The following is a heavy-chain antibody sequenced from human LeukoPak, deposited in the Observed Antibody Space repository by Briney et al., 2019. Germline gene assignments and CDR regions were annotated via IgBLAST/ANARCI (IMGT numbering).Heavy chain of an antibody. V-gene: IGHV1-46*01. Sequence: ASVKVSCKASGYTFTRYYMHWVRQAPGQGLEWMGIISPSGGSTNYAQKFQGRVTMTRDTSTSTVYMDLSSLRSEDTAVYYCAREPYLQYYGMDVWGQGTTVTVSS. J-gene: IGHJ6*02. CDR2: ISPSGGST. D-gene: IGHD1-26*01. CDR1: GYTFTRYY. CDR3: AREPYLQYYGMDV.